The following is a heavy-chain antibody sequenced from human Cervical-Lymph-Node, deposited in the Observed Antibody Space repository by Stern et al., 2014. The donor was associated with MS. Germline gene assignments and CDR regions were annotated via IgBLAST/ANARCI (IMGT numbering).Heavy chain of an antibody. Sequence: QVQLQESGPGLVKPSETLSLTCTVSGGSISSSSYYWGWIRQPPGKGLEWIGSIYYSGSTYYHPSLKSRVTISVDTSKNQFSLQRSSVTAADTAVYYCARSYSSGWEFDYWGQGTLVTVSS. CDR3: ARSYSSGWEFDY. D-gene: IGHD6-19*01. J-gene: IGHJ4*02. CDR1: GGSISSSSYY. CDR2: IYYSGST. V-gene: IGHV4-39*01.